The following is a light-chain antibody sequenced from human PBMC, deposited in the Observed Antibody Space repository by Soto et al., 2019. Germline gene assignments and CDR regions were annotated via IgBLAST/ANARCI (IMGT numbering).Light chain of an antibody. V-gene: IGKV3D-15*01. CDR1: QSVNSN. Sequence: EIVMTQSPATLSVSPGERATLSCRASQSVNSNLAWYQQKPGQAPRLLIYGASTRATGIPARFSGSGSGTEFTLTNSSLQSEDFVVYYCQQYKNWPLTFGGGTKVEIK. CDR3: QQYKNWPLT. J-gene: IGKJ4*01. CDR2: GAS.